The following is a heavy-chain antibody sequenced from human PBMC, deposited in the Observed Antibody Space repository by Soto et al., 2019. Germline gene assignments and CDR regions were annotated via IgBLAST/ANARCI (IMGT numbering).Heavy chain of an antibody. CDR1: GGSISSSNW. CDR2: IYHSGST. J-gene: IGHJ6*02. D-gene: IGHD1-26*01. Sequence: LSLTCAVSGGSISSSNWWIWVRQPPGKGLEWIGEIYHSGSTNYNPSLKSRVTISVDKSKNQFSLKLSSVTAADTAVYYCASRERYYYYGMDVWGQGTTVTVSS. V-gene: IGHV4-4*02. CDR3: ASRERYYYYGMDV.